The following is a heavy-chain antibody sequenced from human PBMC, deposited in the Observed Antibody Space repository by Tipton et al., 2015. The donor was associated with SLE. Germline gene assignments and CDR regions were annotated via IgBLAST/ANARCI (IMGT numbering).Heavy chain of an antibody. Sequence: TLSLTCAVYGGSFSGYYWSWIRQPPGKGLEYIGEINHRGSTNYNPSLKSRVTISVDTSKNQFSLKLTYVTAADTAVYYCVRGDYDFWSGFWFDPWGRGTLVTVSS. D-gene: IGHD3-3*01. CDR3: VRGDYDFWSGFWFDP. CDR1: GGSFSGYY. CDR2: INHRGST. J-gene: IGHJ5*02. V-gene: IGHV4-34*01.